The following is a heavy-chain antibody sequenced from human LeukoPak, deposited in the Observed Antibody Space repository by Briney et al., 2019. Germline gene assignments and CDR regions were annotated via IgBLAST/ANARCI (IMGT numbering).Heavy chain of an antibody. J-gene: IGHJ4*02. Sequence: PGGSLRLSCAASGFTFSSYWMHWVRQAPGKGLVWVSRINSDGSSTSYADSVKGRFTISRDNAKNTLYLQMNSLRAEDTAVYYCARGYGWGSYRLDYWGQGTLVTVSS. CDR2: INSDGSST. CDR3: ARGYGWGSYRLDY. CDR1: GFTFSSYW. D-gene: IGHD3-16*02. V-gene: IGHV3-74*01.